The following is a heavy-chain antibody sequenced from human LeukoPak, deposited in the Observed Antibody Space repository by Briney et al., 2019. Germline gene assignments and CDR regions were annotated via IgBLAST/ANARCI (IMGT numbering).Heavy chain of an antibody. J-gene: IGHJ3*02. CDR2: INHSGST. D-gene: IGHD3-22*01. CDR3: ARKRSWYYDSSGPRTRTHDAFDI. V-gene: IGHV4-34*01. CDR1: GGSFSGYY. Sequence: SETLSLTCAVYGGSFSGYYWSWIRQPPGKGLEWIGEINHSGSTNYNPSLKSRVTISVDTSKNQFSLKLSSVTAADTAVYCCARKRSWYYDSSGPRTRTHDAFDIWGQGTMVTVSS.